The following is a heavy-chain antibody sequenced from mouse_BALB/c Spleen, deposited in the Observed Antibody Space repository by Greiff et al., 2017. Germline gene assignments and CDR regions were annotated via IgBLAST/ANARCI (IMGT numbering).Heavy chain of an antibody. CDR3: ASGTATAMDY. CDR1: GFNIKDTY. CDR2: IDPANGNT. V-gene: IGHV14-3*02. Sequence: EVQLQESGAELVKPGASVKLSCTASGFNIKDTYMHWVKQRPEQGLEWIGRIDPANGNTKYDPKFQGKATITADTSSNTAYLQLSSLTSEDTAVYYCASGTATAMDYWGQGTSVTVSS. D-gene: IGHD1-2*01. J-gene: IGHJ4*01.